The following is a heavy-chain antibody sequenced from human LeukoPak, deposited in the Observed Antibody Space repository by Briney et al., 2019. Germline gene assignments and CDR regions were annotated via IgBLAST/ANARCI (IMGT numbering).Heavy chain of an antibody. V-gene: IGHV3-21*01. CDR2: ISSSSAYI. CDR3: ARGPDYYDGIGYYSTN. J-gene: IGHJ4*02. D-gene: IGHD3-22*01. Sequence: GGSLRLSCAASGFTFNRYSMNWVRQAPGKGLEWVSSISSSSAYIYYADSMKGRFTISRDNAENSLYLQMNSLRAEDTAVYYCARGPDYYDGIGYYSTNWGQGTLVTVSS. CDR1: GFTFNRYS.